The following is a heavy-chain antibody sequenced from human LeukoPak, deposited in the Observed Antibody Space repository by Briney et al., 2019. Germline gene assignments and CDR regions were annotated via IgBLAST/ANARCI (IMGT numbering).Heavy chain of an antibody. V-gene: IGHV1-69*05. D-gene: IGHD1-26*01. CDR3: ARDLRVGATNWFDP. J-gene: IGHJ5*02. Sequence: GSSVKVSCKASGSTFSSYAISWVRQAPGQGLEWMGRIIPIFGTANYAQKFQGRVTITTDESTSTAYMELSSLRSEDTAVYYCARDLRVGATNWFDPWGQGTLVTVSS. CDR1: GSTFSSYA. CDR2: IIPIFGTA.